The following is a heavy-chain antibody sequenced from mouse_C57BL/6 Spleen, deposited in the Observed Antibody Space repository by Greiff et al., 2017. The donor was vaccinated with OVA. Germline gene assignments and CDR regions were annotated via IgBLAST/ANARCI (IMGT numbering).Heavy chain of an antibody. CDR2: INPSSGYT. CDR3: ARDWSYYFDY. D-gene: IGHD4-1*01. Sequence: VKLMESGAELAKPGASVKLSCKASGYTFTSYWMHWVKQRPGQGLEWIGEINPSSGYTKYNQKFKDKATLTADTSASTAYMQLSSLTYEDSAVYYCARDWSYYFDYWGKGTTLTVSS. CDR1: GYTFTSYW. V-gene: IGHV1-7*01. J-gene: IGHJ2*01.